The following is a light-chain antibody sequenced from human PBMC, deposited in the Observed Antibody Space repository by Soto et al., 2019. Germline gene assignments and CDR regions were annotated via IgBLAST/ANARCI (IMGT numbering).Light chain of an antibody. Sequence: QSALTQPPSASGSPGQSVTISCTGTSSDVGTYDYVSWYQQHPGKAPKLMIYEVTKRPSGVPDRFSGSKSGNTASLTVAGLLAEDEAEYYCYSYAGTNGVFXTGTKVTVL. CDR2: EVT. V-gene: IGLV2-8*01. CDR3: YSYAGTNGV. J-gene: IGLJ1*01. CDR1: SSDVGTYDY.